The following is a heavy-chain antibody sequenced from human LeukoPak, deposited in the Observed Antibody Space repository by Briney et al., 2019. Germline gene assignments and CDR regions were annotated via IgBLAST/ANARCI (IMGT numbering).Heavy chain of an antibody. CDR3: ARDQYYDSSGYYYSDY. J-gene: IGHJ4*02. CDR1: GFTFSSYG. CDR2: IYSGGST. Sequence: PGGTLRLSCAASGFTFSSYGMSWVRQAPGKGLEWVSVIYSGGSTYYADSVKGRFTISRDNSKNTLYLQMNSLRAEDTAVYYCARDQYYDSSGYYYSDYWGQGTLVTVSS. V-gene: IGHV3-53*01. D-gene: IGHD3-22*01.